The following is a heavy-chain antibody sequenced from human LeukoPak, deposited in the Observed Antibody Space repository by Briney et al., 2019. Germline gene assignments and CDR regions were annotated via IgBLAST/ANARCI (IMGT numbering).Heavy chain of an antibody. J-gene: IGHJ6*02. CDR3: AKSKPCSGGSCYPSTYYYYYGMDV. CDR1: GFTVSSNY. D-gene: IGHD2-15*01. V-gene: IGHV3-53*05. CDR2: IYSGGST. Sequence: GGSLRLSCAASGFTVSSNYMSWVRQAPGKGLEWVSVIYSGGSTYYADSVKGRFTISRDNSKNTLYLQMNSLRAEDTAVYYCAKSKPCSGGSCYPSTYYYYYGMDVWGQGTTVTVSS.